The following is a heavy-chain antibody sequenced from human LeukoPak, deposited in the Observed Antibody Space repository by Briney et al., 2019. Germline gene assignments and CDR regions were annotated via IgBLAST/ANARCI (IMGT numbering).Heavy chain of an antibody. V-gene: IGHV3-7*01. J-gene: IGHJ4*02. CDR2: IKQDGSEK. Sequence: GGSLRLSCAASGFTFSSYWMSWVRQAPGKGLEWVANIKQDGSEKYYVDSVKGRFTISRDNAKNSLYLQMNSLRAEDTAVYYCARDQGIAVRYFDYWGQGTLVTVSS. CDR3: ARDQGIAVRYFDY. CDR1: GFTFSSYW. D-gene: IGHD6-19*01.